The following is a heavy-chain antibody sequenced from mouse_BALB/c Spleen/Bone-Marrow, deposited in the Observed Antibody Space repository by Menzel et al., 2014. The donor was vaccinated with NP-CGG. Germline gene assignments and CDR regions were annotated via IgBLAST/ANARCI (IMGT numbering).Heavy chain of an antibody. CDR2: IWAGGST. V-gene: IGHV2-9*02. Sequence: QVQLQQSGPGLVAPSQSLSITCTVSGFSLTSYGVHWVRQPPGKGLERLGVIWAGGSTNYNSALMSRLSISKDNSKSQVLLKMNSLQTDDTAMYYCARVIRYESYFDYWGQGTTLTVSS. CDR1: GFSLTSYG. D-gene: IGHD2-14*01. CDR3: ARVIRYESYFDY. J-gene: IGHJ2*01.